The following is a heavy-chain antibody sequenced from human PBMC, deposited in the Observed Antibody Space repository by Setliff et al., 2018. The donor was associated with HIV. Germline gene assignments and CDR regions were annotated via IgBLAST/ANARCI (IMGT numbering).Heavy chain of an antibody. V-gene: IGHV2-70*11. J-gene: IGHJ5*02. CDR1: GFSLNTRGMS. CDR2: IDSDDDK. D-gene: IGHD4-17*01. CDR3: TALYYCARDLSRSADYGVLDL. Sequence: SGPTLVNPTQTLTLTCTFSGFSLNTRGMSVSWIRQPPGKALDWLARIDSDDDKYYSTSLKTRLTLSKDTSRNRVVLTMTNVGPMDSLRADDTALYYCARDLSRSADYGVLDLWGQGTLVTVSS.